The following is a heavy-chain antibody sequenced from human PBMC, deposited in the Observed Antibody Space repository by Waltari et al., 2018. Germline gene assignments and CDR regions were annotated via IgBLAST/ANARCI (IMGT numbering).Heavy chain of an antibody. CDR3: ARVLGHGDYVHGMDV. D-gene: IGHD4-17*01. CDR2: IYYSGST. J-gene: IGHJ6*02. V-gene: IGHV4-39*07. CDR1: GGSISSSSYY. Sequence: QLQLQESGPGLVKPSETLSLTCTVSGGSISSSSYYWGWIRQPPGKGLEWIGSIYYSGSTYYNPSLKSRVTISVDTSKNQFSLKLSSVTAADTAVYYCARVLGHGDYVHGMDVWGQGTTVTVSS.